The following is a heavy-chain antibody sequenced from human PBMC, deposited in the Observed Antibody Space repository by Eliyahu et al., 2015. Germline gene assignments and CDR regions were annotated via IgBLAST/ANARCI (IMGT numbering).Heavy chain of an antibody. J-gene: IGHJ4*02. CDR1: GGSFLGYH. Sequence: QVQLQQWGAGRLKPSETLSLTCGVSGGSFLGYHWSWIRQFPGKGLQWIGEIHHSGSTKYSPSLMSRVTMSIDTSKQQFSLKLTSVTAADTAIYYCVRGRSAFQLQFADVWGQGTLVSVSS. D-gene: IGHD2-2*01. CDR2: IHHSGST. CDR3: VRGRSAFQLQFADV. V-gene: IGHV4-34*02.